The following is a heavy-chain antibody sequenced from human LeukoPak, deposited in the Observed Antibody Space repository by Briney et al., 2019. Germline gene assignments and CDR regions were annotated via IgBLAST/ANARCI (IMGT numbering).Heavy chain of an antibody. J-gene: IGHJ4*02. CDR1: GFTFSSYG. CDR2: ISYDGSSK. D-gene: IGHD5-18*01. Sequence: PGGSLRLSCAASGFTFSSYGMHWVRQAPGKGLEWVAVISYDGSSKYYADSVKGRFTISRDNSKNTLYLQMNSLKTEDTAVYYCTTVKRGYSSVLDYWGQGTLVTVSS. V-gene: IGHV3-30*03. CDR3: TTVKRGYSSVLDY.